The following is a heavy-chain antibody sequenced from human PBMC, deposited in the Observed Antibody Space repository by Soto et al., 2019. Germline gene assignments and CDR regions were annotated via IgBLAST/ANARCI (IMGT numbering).Heavy chain of an antibody. J-gene: IGHJ4*02. CDR1: GFTFSSYA. CDR2: ISYDGNNK. V-gene: IGHV3-30-3*01. D-gene: IGHD2-21*02. CDR3: ARDKRIHPYCGGDCYSVGY. Sequence: GGSLRLSRAASGFTFSSYAMHWVRQAPGKGLEWVAVISYDGNNKYYADSVKGRFTISRDNSKNTLYLQMNSLRAEDTAVYYCARDKRIHPYCGGDCYSVGYWGQGTLVTVSS.